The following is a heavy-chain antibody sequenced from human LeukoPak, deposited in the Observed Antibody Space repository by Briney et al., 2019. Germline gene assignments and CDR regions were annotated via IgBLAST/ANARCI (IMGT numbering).Heavy chain of an antibody. D-gene: IGHD2-15*01. CDR1: GFTFSSYE. CDR2: ITSSGSTR. J-gene: IGHJ6*02. V-gene: IGHV3-48*03. Sequence: GGSLRLSCAASGFTFSSYEMNWVRQAPGKGLEWVSYITSSGSTRYYADSVKGRFIISRDNAKNSLYLQMNSLRAEDTAVYYCARGGFAATPGYYYYYYGMDVWGQGTTVTVSS. CDR3: ARGGFAATPGYYYYYYGMDV.